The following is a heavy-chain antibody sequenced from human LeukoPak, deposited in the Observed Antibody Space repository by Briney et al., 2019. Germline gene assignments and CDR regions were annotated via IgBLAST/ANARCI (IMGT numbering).Heavy chain of an antibody. CDR1: GGSISSYY. CDR3: ARLRYYDSSGPFDY. CDR2: IYYSGST. D-gene: IGHD3-22*01. Sequence: PSETLSLTCTVSGGSISSYYWGWIRQPPGKGLEWIGSIYYSGSTYYNPSLKSRVTISVDTSKNQFSLKLSSVTAADTAVYYCARLRYYDSSGPFDYWGQGTLVTVSS. V-gene: IGHV4-39*01. J-gene: IGHJ4*02.